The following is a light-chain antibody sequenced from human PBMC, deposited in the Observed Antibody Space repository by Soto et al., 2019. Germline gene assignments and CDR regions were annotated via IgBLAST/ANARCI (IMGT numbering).Light chain of an antibody. CDR2: SDN. Sequence: QSVLTQPPSASGTPGQRDTISCSGSSSNIGSNYVYWYHQVAGTAPKLLIHSDNQRPSGVPDRFSGSKSGTSASLAISGLQSGDEADYYCATWDDTLNGRVFGGGTKVTVL. V-gene: IGLV1-44*01. CDR1: SSNIGSNY. J-gene: IGLJ3*02. CDR3: ATWDDTLNGRV.